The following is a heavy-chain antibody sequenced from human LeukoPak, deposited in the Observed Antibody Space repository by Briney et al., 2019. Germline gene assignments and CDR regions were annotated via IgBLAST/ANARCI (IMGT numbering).Heavy chain of an antibody. CDR1: GFTFSSYQ. CDR3: ARFRYYYISGRGWFDP. Sequence: PGGSLRLSCAASGFTFSSYQMSWVRQAPGKGLECVANINQDGSQKYSVDSVKGRFTISRDNAKNSLYLQMDSLRAEDTAVCYCARFRYYYISGRGWFDPWGQGTLVTVSS. J-gene: IGHJ5*02. V-gene: IGHV3-7*05. D-gene: IGHD3-10*01. CDR2: INQDGSQK.